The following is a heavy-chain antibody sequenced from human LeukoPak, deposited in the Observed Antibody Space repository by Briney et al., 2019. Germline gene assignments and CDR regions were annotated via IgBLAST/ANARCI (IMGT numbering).Heavy chain of an antibody. J-gene: IGHJ5*02. Sequence: SQTLSLTCAISGDSVSSNSAAWNWIRQSPSRGLEWLGRTYYRSNWFNDFALSVKSRITISPDTSKNQFSLQLNSVTPGDTAVYYCAKNYGDSNWFDPWGQGTLVTVSS. V-gene: IGHV6-1*01. CDR1: GDSVSSNSAA. D-gene: IGHD4-17*01. CDR2: TYYRSNWFN. CDR3: AKNYGDSNWFDP.